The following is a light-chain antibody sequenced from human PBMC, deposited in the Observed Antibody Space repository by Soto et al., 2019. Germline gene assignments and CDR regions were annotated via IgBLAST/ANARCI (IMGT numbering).Light chain of an antibody. CDR3: QQYSSYWT. J-gene: IGKJ1*01. V-gene: IGKV1-5*01. Sequence: DIQITQSPSTLSASVGDRVTLTCRASQTISTWLAWYQQKPGKAPNLLIYDVSSLESGVPSRLSGGGSGTEFTLTIRSLQPDDFATYYCQQYSSYWTFGQGTKVDIK. CDR1: QTISTW. CDR2: DVS.